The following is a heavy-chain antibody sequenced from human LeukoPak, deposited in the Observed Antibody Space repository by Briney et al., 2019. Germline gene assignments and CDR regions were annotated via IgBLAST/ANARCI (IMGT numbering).Heavy chain of an antibody. CDR2: INHSGST. CDR1: GGSFSGYY. D-gene: IGHD6-19*01. J-gene: IGHJ5*02. Sequence: SETLSLTCAVYGGSFSGYYWSWLRQPPGKGLEWIGEINHSGSTNYNPSLKSRVTISVDTSKNQFSLKLSSVTAADTAVYYCARFEGARYSSGWHRNNWFDPWGQGTLVTVSS. CDR3: ARFEGARYSSGWHRNNWFDP. V-gene: IGHV4-34*01.